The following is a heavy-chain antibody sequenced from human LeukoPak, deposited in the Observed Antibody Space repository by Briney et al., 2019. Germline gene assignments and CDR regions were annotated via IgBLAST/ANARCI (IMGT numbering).Heavy chain of an antibody. CDR1: GFTFSSYW. J-gene: IGHJ4*02. D-gene: IGHD6-19*01. V-gene: IGHV3-7*01. Sequence: GGSLRLSCAASGFTFSSYWMNWVRQAPGRGLEWVANIKQDGSEKDYVDSVKGRFTISRDNAKNSLYLQMNSLRAEDTAVYYCARVSSLAVAGFFDYWGQGILVTVSS. CDR3: ARVSSLAVAGFFDY. CDR2: IKQDGSEK.